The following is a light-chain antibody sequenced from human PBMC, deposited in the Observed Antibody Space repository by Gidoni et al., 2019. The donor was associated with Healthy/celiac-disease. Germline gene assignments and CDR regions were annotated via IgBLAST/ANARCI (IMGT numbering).Light chain of an antibody. CDR2: GAA. V-gene: IGKV3-15*01. J-gene: IGKJ2*01. CDR1: HSVGSN. Sequence: LSVSPRGRGTPPCRASHSVGSNLACYQQKPRQAPRRLIYGAATRATGITPRFSGSRSWREFIPTISSRQSDDFAAYYCQQQNNWSPYTFGQGTKLEIK. CDR3: QQQNNWSPYT.